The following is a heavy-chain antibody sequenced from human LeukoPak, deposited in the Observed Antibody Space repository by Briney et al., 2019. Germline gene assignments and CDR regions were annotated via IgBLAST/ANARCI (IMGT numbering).Heavy chain of an antibody. Sequence: SGGSLRLSCAASGFTFSSYAMHWVRQAPGKGLEWVAVISYDGSNKYYADSVKGRFTISRDNSKNTLYLQMNSLRAEDTAVYYCARDYSDYYFDYWGQGTLVTVSS. V-gene: IGHV3-30-3*01. CDR2: ISYDGSNK. J-gene: IGHJ4*02. D-gene: IGHD4-11*01. CDR1: GFTFSSYA. CDR3: ARDYSDYYFDY.